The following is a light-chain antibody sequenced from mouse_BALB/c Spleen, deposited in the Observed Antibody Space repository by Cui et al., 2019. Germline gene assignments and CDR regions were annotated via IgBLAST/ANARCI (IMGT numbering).Light chain of an antibody. CDR1: SSLSY. J-gene: IGKJ1*01. V-gene: IGKV4-68*01. Sequence: QIGLTQSQALMSAYTVEQVTMTCSASSSLSYMYWYQQKPRSSPKPWIYLTSNLASGVPARFSGSGSGTSYSLTISSMEAEDAATYYCQQWSSNPWTFGVGTKLEIK. CDR2: LTS. CDR3: QQWSSNPWT.